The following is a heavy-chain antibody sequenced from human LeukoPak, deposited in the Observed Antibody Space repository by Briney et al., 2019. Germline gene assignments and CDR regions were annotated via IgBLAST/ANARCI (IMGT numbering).Heavy chain of an antibody. CDR3: TSHQAAAGDY. Sequence: GGSLRLSRAASGFTFSGSAMHWVRQASGKGLEWVGRIRSKANSYATAYAASVKGRFTISRDDSKNTAYLQMNGLKTEDTAVYYCTSHQAAAGDYWGQGTLVTVSS. CDR1: GFTFSGSA. CDR2: IRSKANSYAT. V-gene: IGHV3-73*01. J-gene: IGHJ4*02. D-gene: IGHD6-13*01.